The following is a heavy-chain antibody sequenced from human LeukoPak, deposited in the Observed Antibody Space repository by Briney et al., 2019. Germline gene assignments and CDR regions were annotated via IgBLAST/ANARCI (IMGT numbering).Heavy chain of an antibody. CDR3: ARGRQLWLSFRPPVDY. J-gene: IGHJ4*02. CDR2: IYYSGST. V-gene: IGHV4-39*07. Sequence: PSETLSLTCTVSGGSISSSSYYWGWIRQPPGKGLEWIGSIYYSGSTYYNPSLKSRVTISVDTSKNQFSLKLSSVTAADTAVYYCARGRQLWLSFRPPVDYWGQGTLVTVSS. CDR1: GGSISSSSYY. D-gene: IGHD5-18*01.